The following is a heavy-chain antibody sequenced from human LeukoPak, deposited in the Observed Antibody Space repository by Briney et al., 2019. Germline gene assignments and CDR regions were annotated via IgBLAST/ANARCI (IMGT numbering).Heavy chain of an antibody. CDR3: ARASRTYGYSYMGY. V-gene: IGHV1-2*02. D-gene: IGHD5-18*01. CDR2: INPNSGGT. J-gene: IGHJ4*02. CDR1: VYTFTGYY. Sequence: ASVKVSCKASVYTFTGYYMHWVRQAPGQGLEWMGWINPNSGGTNYAQKFQGRVTMTRDTSISTAYMELSRLRSDDTAVYYCARASRTYGYSYMGYWGQGTLVTVSS.